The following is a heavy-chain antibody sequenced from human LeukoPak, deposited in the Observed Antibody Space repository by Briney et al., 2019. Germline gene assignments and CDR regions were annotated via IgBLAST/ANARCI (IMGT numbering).Heavy chain of an antibody. J-gene: IGHJ5*02. D-gene: IGHD3-9*01. CDR2: IRYDGSNK. V-gene: IGHV3-30*02. Sequence: PGGSLRLSCAASGFTFSSYGMHWVRQAPGKGLEWVAFIRYDGSNKYYADSVKGRFTISRDNSKNTLYLQMNSLRAEDTAVYYCAKDWPGVLRYFDWSAPNWFDPWGQGTLVTVSS. CDR1: GFTFSSYG. CDR3: AKDWPGVLRYFDWSAPNWFDP.